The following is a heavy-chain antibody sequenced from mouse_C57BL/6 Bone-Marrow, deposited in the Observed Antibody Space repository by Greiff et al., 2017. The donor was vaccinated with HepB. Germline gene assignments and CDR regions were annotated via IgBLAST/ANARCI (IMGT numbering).Heavy chain of an antibody. CDR2: IDPSDSET. V-gene: IGHV1-52*01. D-gene: IGHD2-3*01. CDR3: ARYDGYYPYFDY. CDR1: GYTFTSYW. Sequence: QVQLQQSGAELVRPGSSVKLSCKASGYTFTSYWMHWVKQRPIQGLEWIGNIDPSDSETHYNQKFKDKATLTVDKSSSTAYMQLSSLTSEDSAVYYCARYDGYYPYFDYWGQGTTLTVSS. J-gene: IGHJ2*01.